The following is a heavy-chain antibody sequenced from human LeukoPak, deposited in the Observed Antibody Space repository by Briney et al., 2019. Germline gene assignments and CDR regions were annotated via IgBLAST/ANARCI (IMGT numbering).Heavy chain of an antibody. V-gene: IGHV1-2*02. CDR1: GYTFTDYY. J-gene: IGHJ5*02. Sequence: ASVKVSCKASGYTFTDYYMHWVRQAPGQGLEWMGWINPNSGGTNYAQKFQGRVTMTRDTSISAAYMEVSRLRSDDTAVYYCAISTILRFSWFDPWGQGTLVTVSS. D-gene: IGHD3-3*01. CDR2: INPNSGGT. CDR3: AISTILRFSWFDP.